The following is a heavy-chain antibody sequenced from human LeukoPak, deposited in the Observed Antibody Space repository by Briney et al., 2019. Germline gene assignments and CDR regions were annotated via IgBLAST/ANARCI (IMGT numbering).Heavy chain of an antibody. CDR1: GGSNSSYH. D-gene: IGHD6-19*01. V-gene: IGHV4-59*01. CDR2: IYYSGST. J-gene: IGHJ4*02. CDR3: ASQYSSGWYDY. Sequence: SETLSLTCTVTGGSNSSYHCNWLRQPPGKGLEWIGYIYYSGSTNYNPSLKNQVTISVDTSKNHFSLKLSSVTAADTAVYYCASQYSSGWYDYWGQGTLVTVSS.